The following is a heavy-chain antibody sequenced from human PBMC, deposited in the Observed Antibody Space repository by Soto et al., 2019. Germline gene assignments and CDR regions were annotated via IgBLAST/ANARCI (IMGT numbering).Heavy chain of an antibody. J-gene: IGHJ6*02. CDR1: GFTFTSSA. Sequence: ASVKVSCKASGFTFTSSAVQWVRQARGQRLEWIGWIVVGSGNTNHAQKFQERVTITRDMSTSTAYMELSGLRSEDTAVYYCAADGNSGYSYYYYYGMDVWGQGTTVTVSS. D-gene: IGHD5-12*01. V-gene: IGHV1-58*01. CDR3: AADGNSGYSYYYYYGMDV. CDR2: IVVGSGNT.